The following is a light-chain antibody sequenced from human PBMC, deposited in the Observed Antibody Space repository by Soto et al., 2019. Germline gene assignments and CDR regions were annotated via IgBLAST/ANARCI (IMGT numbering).Light chain of an antibody. CDR1: SSDIGGFNY. Sequence: QSVLTQPASVSGSPGQSITISCTGTSSDIGGFNYVSWYRQHPDKAPKLIIYEVTNRPSGVSNRFSGSKSGNTASLTISGLQAEDEADYYCQSYDMSLNNHVFGTGTKLTVL. J-gene: IGLJ1*01. V-gene: IGLV2-14*01. CDR2: EVT. CDR3: QSYDMSLNNHV.